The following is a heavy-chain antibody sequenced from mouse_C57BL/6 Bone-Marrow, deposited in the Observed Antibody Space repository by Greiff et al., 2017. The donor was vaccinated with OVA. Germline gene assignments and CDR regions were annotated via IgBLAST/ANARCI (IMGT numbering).Heavy chain of an antibody. D-gene: IGHD2-2*01. CDR1: GFNITDDY. V-gene: IGHV14-4*01. CDR2: IDPENGDT. CDR3: TTWVVTTGYYYAMDY. Sequence: EVQLQQSGAELVRPGASVTLSCTASGFNITDDYMHWLKQRPERGLEWFGWIDPENGDTEYAPKFQGKATITADTSSNTAYLQLSSLTSEDTAVYYCTTWVVTTGYYYAMDYWGQGTSVTVSS. J-gene: IGHJ4*01.